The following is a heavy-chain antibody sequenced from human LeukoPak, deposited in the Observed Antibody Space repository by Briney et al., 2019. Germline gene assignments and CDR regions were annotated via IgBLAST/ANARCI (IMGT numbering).Heavy chain of an antibody. V-gene: IGHV3-64D*06. CDR3: VSSIVGATHAFDM. CDR2: ISSNGGST. D-gene: IGHD1-26*01. Sequence: PGGSLRLSCSASGFTFSSYVMHWVRQAPGKGLEYVSAISSNGGSTYYADSAKGRFTISRDNSKNTLYLQMSSLRAEDTAVYYCVSSIVGATHAFDMGGQGTMVTVSS. J-gene: IGHJ3*02. CDR1: GFTFSSYV.